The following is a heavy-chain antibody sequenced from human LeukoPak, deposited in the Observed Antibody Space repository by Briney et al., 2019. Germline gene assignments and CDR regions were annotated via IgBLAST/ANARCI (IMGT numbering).Heavy chain of an antibody. V-gene: IGHV3-23*01. CDR3: ARTRSSGYLTLGY. J-gene: IGHJ4*02. D-gene: IGHD3-22*01. CDR2: ISNNGGYT. Sequence: PXGSLRLSCAASGFTFSGSAMSWVRQAPGKGLEWVSAISNNGGYTYYADSVQGRFTISRDNSKSTLCLQMNSLRAEDTAVYYCARTRSSGYLTLGYWGQGTLVTVSS. CDR1: GFTFSGSA.